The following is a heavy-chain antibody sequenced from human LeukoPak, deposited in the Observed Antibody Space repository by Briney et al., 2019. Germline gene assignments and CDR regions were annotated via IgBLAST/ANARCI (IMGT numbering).Heavy chain of an antibody. V-gene: IGHV3-74*01. CDR1: GFTFSSYW. J-gene: IGHJ6*03. CDR2: IHNDGSVT. Sequence: GGSLRLSCATSGFTFSSYWMHWVRQTPGKGLGWLSAIHNDGSVTTSADSVKGRFTISRDNAKNTLYLQMNSLRAEDTAVYYCARDRRDYYYMDVWGQGTTVTVSS. CDR3: ARDRRDYYYMDV.